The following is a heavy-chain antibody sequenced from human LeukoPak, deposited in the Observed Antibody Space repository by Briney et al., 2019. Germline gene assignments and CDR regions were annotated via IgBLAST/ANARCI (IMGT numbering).Heavy chain of an antibody. CDR1: GFTFSTYA. Sequence: GGSLRLSCAASGFTFSTYALSWVRQAPGKGLEWVSLISGTGYQTDYADSVKGRFTISRDNSKNTLYLQMNSLKAEDTAVYYCAKHLRANFWFFDHWGQGTLVTVSS. V-gene: IGHV3-23*01. CDR2: ISGTGYQT. J-gene: IGHJ4*02. CDR3: AKHLRANFWFFDH. D-gene: IGHD3-9*01.